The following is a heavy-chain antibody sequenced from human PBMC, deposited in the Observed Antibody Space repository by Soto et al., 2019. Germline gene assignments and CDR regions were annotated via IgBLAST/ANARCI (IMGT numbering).Heavy chain of an antibody. CDR3: AREMIPMIMGGMSAMDV. CDR2: ISFDGTNK. Sequence: QVQLVGSGGGVVQPERSQRLSCTASKFTFASYVMHWVRQAPGEGLEWVALISFDGTNKYYADSVKGRFTISRDNSKNTMYLQMNSLRPEDTAVYYCAREMIPMIMGGMSAMDVWGQGTTLTVS. V-gene: IGHV3-30*04. CDR1: KFTFASYV. D-gene: IGHD3-22*01. J-gene: IGHJ6*02.